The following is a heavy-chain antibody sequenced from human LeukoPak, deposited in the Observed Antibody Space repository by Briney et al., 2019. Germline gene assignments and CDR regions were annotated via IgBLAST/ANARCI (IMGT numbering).Heavy chain of an antibody. J-gene: IGHJ4*02. V-gene: IGHV3-21*01. Sequence: PGGSLRLSCAASGFTFNTYSMTWVRQAPGKGLEWVSSISGSGTYIYYADSVKGRFTISRDNAKNSLYLQMNGLRAKDTAVYYCARAYFYDTSGYYYGYWGQGTLVTVSS. CDR2: ISGSGTYI. CDR3: ARAYFYDTSGYYYGY. D-gene: IGHD3-22*01. CDR1: GFTFNTYS.